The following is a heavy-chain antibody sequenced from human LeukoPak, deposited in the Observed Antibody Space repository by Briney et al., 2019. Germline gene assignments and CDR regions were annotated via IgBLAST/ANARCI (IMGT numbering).Heavy chain of an antibody. J-gene: IGHJ6*03. CDR3: SRGPRGRYYYYMDV. CDR2: INHSGST. CDR1: GGSFSGYY. Sequence: SETLSLTCAVYGGSFSGYYWSWIRQPPGKGLEWIGEINHSGSTNYNPSLKSRVTISVDTSKNQFSLKLSSVTAADTAVYYCSRGPRGRYYYYMDVWGKGTTVTVSS. V-gene: IGHV4-34*01.